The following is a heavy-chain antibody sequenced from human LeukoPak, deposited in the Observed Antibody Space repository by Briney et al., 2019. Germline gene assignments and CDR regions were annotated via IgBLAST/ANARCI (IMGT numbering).Heavy chain of an antibody. CDR1: GYTFTGYY. J-gene: IGHJ5*02. CDR2: INPNSGGT. Sequence: ASVKVSCKASGYTFTGYYMHWVRQAPGQGLEWMGWINPNSGGTNYAQKFQGRVTMTRDTSISTAYMELSRLRSDDTAVYYCAGAPFLGYYDPPGWFDPWGQGTLVTVSS. CDR3: AGAPFLGYYDPPGWFDP. D-gene: IGHD3-22*01. V-gene: IGHV1-2*02.